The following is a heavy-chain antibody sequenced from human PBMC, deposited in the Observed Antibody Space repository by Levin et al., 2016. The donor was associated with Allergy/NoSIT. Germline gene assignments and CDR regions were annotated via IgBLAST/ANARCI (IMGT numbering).Heavy chain of an antibody. J-gene: IGHJ4*02. D-gene: IGHD5-12*01. CDR1: GYSFTSYW. Sequence: GESLKISCKGSGYSFTSYWISWVRQMPGKGLEWMGRIDPSDSYTNYSPSFQGHVTISADKSISTAYLQWSSLKASDTAMYYCARGPALPYSGYDLLEVFWGQGTLVTVSS. CDR3: ARGPALPYSGYDLLEVF. CDR2: IDPSDSYT. V-gene: IGHV5-10-1*01.